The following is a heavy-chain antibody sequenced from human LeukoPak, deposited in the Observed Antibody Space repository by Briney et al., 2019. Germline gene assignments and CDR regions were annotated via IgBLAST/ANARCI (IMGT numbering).Heavy chain of an antibody. CDR2: ISSSGSTM. D-gene: IGHD4-11*01. V-gene: IGHV3-48*03. CDR3: ARGGYNNYMNA. CDR1: GFDFTNYD. J-gene: IGHJ5*02. Sequence: GGSLRLSCAASGFDFTNYDMNWVRQDPGKGLEWITYISSSGSTMYYADSVKGRFTVSRDNAKSSLYLQMNSLRAEDTAVYYCARGGYNNYMNAWGQGALVTVSS.